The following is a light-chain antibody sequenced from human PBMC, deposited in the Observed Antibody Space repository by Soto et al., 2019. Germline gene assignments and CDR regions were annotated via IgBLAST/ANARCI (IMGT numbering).Light chain of an antibody. J-gene: IGKJ5*01. Sequence: DIQMTQSPSSLSASVGDRVTITCRASQSISSYLNWYQQKPGKAPKLLIYAASTLQTGVPSRFSGSGSETDFTLTISSLQPEDFATYYCQQSYITPPITFGQGTRLEIK. V-gene: IGKV1-39*01. CDR3: QQSYITPPIT. CDR2: AAS. CDR1: QSISSY.